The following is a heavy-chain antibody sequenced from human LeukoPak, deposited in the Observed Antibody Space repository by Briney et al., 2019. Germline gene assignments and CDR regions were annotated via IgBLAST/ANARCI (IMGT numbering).Heavy chain of an antibody. J-gene: IGHJ4*02. CDR3: ARVRVVYWRPGHFDY. CDR1: GGTFCSYA. CDR2: IIPIFGTA. Sequence: SVKVSCKASGGTFCSYAISWVRQAPGQGLEWMGGIIPIFGTANYAQKFQGRVTITADESTSTAYMELSSLRSEDTAVYYCARVRVVYWRPGHFDYWGQGTLVTVSS. D-gene: IGHD2-8*02. V-gene: IGHV1-69*13.